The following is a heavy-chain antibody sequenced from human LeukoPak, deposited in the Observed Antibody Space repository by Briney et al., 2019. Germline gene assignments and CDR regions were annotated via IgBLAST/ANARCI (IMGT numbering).Heavy chain of an antibody. CDR1: GGSISSGGYS. CDR3: ARRRDNWNYPDAFDI. Sequence: SQTLSLTCAVSGGSISSGGYSWSWIRQPPGKGLEWIGYTYHSGSTYYNPSLKSRVTISVDRSKNQFSLKLSSVTAADTAVYYCARRRDNWNYPDAFDIWAQGTMVTVSS. CDR2: TYHSGST. V-gene: IGHV4-30-2*01. J-gene: IGHJ3*02. D-gene: IGHD1-7*01.